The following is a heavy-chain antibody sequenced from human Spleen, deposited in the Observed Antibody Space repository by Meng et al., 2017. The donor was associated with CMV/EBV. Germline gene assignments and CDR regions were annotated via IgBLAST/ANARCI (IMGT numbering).Heavy chain of an antibody. Sequence: GGSLRLSCAASGFTFRSYTIHWVRQAPGKGLEWVAVISYDGSNKYYADSVKGRFTISRDNSKNTLYLQMNSLRAEDTAAYYCARVDCSGDSCYSGSLDYWGQGTLVTVSS. V-gene: IGHV3-30-3*01. CDR2: ISYDGSNK. D-gene: IGHD2-15*01. CDR3: ARVDCSGDSCYSGSLDY. CDR1: GFTFRSYT. J-gene: IGHJ4*02.